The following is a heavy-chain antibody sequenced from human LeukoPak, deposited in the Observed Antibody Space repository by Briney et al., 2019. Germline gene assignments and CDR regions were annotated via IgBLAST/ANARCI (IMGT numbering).Heavy chain of an antibody. CDR3: ARGANYYDSSGYYVGFGMDV. CDR2: ISYDGSNK. Sequence: GGSLRHSCAASGFTFSSYAMHWVRQAPGKGLEWVAVISYDGSNKYYADSVKGRFTISRDNSKNTLYLQMNSLRAEDTAVYYCARGANYYDSSGYYVGFGMDVWGQGTTVTVSS. V-gene: IGHV3-30*04. D-gene: IGHD3-22*01. CDR1: GFTFSSYA. J-gene: IGHJ6*02.